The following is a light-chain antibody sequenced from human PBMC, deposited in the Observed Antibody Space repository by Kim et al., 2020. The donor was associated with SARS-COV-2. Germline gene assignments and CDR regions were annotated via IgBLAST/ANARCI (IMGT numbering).Light chain of an antibody. V-gene: IGLV6-57*03. Sequence: NFMLTQPHSVSESPGKTVTISCTRSSGSIASGYVQWYQQRPGSVPTTVIQENHERPSGVPDRFSGSIDSSSNSASLTISGLKTEDEADYYCQSYDSTDLVFGGGTELTVL. J-gene: IGLJ3*02. CDR2: ENH. CDR3: QSYDSTDLV. CDR1: SGSIASGY.